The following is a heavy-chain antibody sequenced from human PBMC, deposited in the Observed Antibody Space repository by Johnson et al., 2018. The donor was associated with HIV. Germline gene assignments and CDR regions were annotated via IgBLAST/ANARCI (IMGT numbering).Heavy chain of an antibody. J-gene: IGHJ3*02. CDR3: ARDGVYSSPHDAFDI. CDR1: GFTFDDHG. V-gene: IGHV3-20*04. Sequence: MQLVESGGGVVRPGGFLRLSCAASGFTFDDHGMSWVRQAPGKGLEWISGINWNGVRTGYLDSMKGRFTISRDNAKNSLYLQMNSLSAEDSAVYYCARDGVYSSPHDAFDIWGQGTMVTVSS. D-gene: IGHD3-22*01. CDR2: INWNGVRT.